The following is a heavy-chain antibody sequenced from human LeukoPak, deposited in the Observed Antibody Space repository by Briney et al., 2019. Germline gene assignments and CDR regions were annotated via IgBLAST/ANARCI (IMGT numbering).Heavy chain of an antibody. V-gene: IGHV3-11*04. CDR1: GFTFSDYY. CDR2: ISSSGSIK. Sequence: GGSLRLSCAASGFTFSDYYMSWIRQAPGKGLEWVSYISSSGSIKNYADSVKGRFSISRDNVKNSLYLQMNSLRAEDTAVYYCARDSIAAAGTPDYWGQGTLVTVSS. D-gene: IGHD6-13*01. J-gene: IGHJ4*02. CDR3: ARDSIAAAGTPDY.